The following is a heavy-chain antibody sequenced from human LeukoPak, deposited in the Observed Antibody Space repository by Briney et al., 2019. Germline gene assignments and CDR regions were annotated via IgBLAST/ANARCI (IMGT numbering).Heavy chain of an antibody. CDR3: AKGRGIVAAGSWFDA. V-gene: IGHV3-23*01. D-gene: IGHD6-13*01. J-gene: IGHJ5*02. CDR2: ISGGGGKT. CDR1: RFTFSSYA. Sequence: PGGSLRLSCAASRFTFSSYAMNWVCQAPGKGLEWVSMISGGGGKTHFADSVKGRFNISRDNSKNTLFLQMNSLRAEDTAIYYCAKGRGIVAAGSWFDAWGQGILVTVSS.